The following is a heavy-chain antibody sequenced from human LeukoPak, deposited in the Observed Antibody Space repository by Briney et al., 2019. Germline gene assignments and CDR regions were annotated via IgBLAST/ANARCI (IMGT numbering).Heavy chain of an antibody. J-gene: IGHJ5*02. CDR2: IYSSGST. CDR1: GGSISSYY. CDR3: ARVLGMAVALPFDP. V-gene: IGHV4-4*07. Sequence: SETLSLTXTVSGGSISSYYWSWIRQPAGKGLEWIGRIYSSGSTNYNPSLKSRVTMSVDTPKNQFSLKLSSVTAADTAVYYCARVLGMAVALPFDPWGQGTLVTVSS. D-gene: IGHD6-19*01.